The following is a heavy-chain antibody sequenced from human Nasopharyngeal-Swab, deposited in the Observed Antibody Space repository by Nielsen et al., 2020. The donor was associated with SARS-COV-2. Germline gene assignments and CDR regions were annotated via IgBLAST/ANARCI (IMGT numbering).Heavy chain of an antibody. Sequence: SLKISCAASGFSFDDYAMYLVRQAPGKGLEWVSSINWNSGNIDYADSVKGRFTVSRDNAKNSLYLQMNSLRAEDTALYHCAKGLLFAGVVSYNRHYSYALHVWGQGTTVTVSS. CDR1: GFSFDDYA. CDR3: AKGLLFAGVVSYNRHYSYALHV. J-gene: IGHJ6*02. V-gene: IGHV3-9*01. CDR2: INWNSGNI. D-gene: IGHD3-3*01.